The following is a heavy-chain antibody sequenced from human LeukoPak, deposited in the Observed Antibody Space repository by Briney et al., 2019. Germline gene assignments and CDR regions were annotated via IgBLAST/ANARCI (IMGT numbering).Heavy chain of an antibody. CDR3: AIPWGSGSYYYHH. J-gene: IGHJ1*01. Sequence: PSETLSLTCAVYGGSFSGYYWSWIRQPPGKGLEWIGSIYYSGSTYYNPSLKSRVTISVDTSKNQFSLKLSSVTAADTAVYYCAIPWGSGSYYYHHWGQGTLVTVSS. D-gene: IGHD3-10*01. CDR1: GGSFSGYY. V-gene: IGHV4-34*01. CDR2: IYYSGST.